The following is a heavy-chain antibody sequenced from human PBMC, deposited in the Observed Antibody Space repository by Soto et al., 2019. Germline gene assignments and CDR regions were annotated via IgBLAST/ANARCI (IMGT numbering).Heavy chain of an antibody. CDR1: GYTFTTSG. J-gene: IGHJ4*02. D-gene: IGHD2-2*01. CDR3: ARVRGIPADADY. Sequence: QVQLVQSGAEVRKPGASVKVSCKASGYTFTTSGISWVRQAPGQGLEWMAMISAYNGNTNSAQKFQGRVTLTTDTPTSTAHMELRSLKSDDTATYYCARVRGIPADADYWGQGSLVTVSS. V-gene: IGHV1-18*01. CDR2: ISAYNGNT.